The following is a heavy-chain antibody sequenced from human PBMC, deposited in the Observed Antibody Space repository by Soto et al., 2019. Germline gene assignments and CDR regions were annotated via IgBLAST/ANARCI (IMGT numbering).Heavy chain of an antibody. D-gene: IGHD5-12*01. CDR2: INPGGSST. CDR1: RFTFRSYA. J-gene: IGHJ4*02. V-gene: IGHV3-23*01. Sequence: PGGSLRLSCVASRFTFRSYAMSWVRQAPGKGLEWVSGINPGGSSTFYADSVRGRFTISRDNAKNTVYLQVNSLRVEDTAKYYCVKEWTPRRAFDYWGQGTPVTVSS. CDR3: VKEWTPRRAFDY.